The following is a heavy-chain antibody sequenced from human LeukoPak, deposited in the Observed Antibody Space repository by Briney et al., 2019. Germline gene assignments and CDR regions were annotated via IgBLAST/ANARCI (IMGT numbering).Heavy chain of an antibody. V-gene: IGHV3-21*01. J-gene: IGHJ6*02. Sequence: GGSLRLSCAASGFTFSSYSMNWVRQAPGKGLEWVSSISSSSSYIYYADSVKGRFTISRDNAKNSLYLQMNSLRAEDTAVYHCARGNVAASYYYYGMDVWGQGTTVTVPS. CDR1: GFTFSSYS. D-gene: IGHD2-15*01. CDR2: ISSSSSYI. CDR3: ARGNVAASYYYYGMDV.